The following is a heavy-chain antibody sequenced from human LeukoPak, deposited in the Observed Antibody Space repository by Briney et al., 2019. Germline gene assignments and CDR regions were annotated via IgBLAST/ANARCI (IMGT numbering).Heavy chain of an antibody. CDR3: ARDRAAHIDY. Sequence: PGGSQRLSCAASGFTFSASAMHWVRQAPGKGLEWVAVIWYDGSNKYYADSVKGRFTISRDNSKNTLYLQMNSLRAEDTAVYYCARDRAAHIDYWGQGTLVTVSS. J-gene: IGHJ4*02. CDR1: GFTFSASA. CDR2: IWYDGSNK. D-gene: IGHD2-15*01. V-gene: IGHV3-33*08.